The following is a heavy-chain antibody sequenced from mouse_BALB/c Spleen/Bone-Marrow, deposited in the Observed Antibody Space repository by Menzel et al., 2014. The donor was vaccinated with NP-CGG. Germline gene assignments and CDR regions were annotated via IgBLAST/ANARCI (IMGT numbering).Heavy chain of an antibody. CDR1: GFTLNIYA. CDR3: VRQDYDYPMDY. V-gene: IGHV10-1*01. Sequence: EVMLVESGGGLVQPKGSLKLSCAASGFTLNIYAMNWVRQAPRKGLEWVARISSKSTNYTTCYADSVKDRFTISSDDSQSMLYLQMNSLKTEDTAIYYCVRQDYDYPMDYWGQGTSVTVSS. J-gene: IGHJ4*01. CDR2: ISSKSTNYTT. D-gene: IGHD2-4*01.